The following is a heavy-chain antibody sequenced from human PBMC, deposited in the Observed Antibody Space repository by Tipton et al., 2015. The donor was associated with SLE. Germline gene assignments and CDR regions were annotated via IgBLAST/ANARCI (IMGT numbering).Heavy chain of an antibody. CDR1: GYTFTSYY. J-gene: IGHJ6*02. CDR2: INPSGGST. D-gene: IGHD6-13*01. CDR3: ARGPRNIAAAYNYGMDV. Sequence: QLVQSGAEVKKPGASVKVSCKASGYTFTSYYMHWVRQAPGQGLEWMGIINPSGGSTSYAQKFQGRVTMTRDTSTSTVYMELSSLRSEDTAVYYCARGPRNIAAAYNYGMDVWGQGTTVTVSS. V-gene: IGHV1-46*01.